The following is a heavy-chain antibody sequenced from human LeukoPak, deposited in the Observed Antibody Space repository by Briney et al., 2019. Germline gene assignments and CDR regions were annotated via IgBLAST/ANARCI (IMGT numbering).Heavy chain of an antibody. CDR1: GYSISSGYY. Sequence: PSETLSLTCSVSGYSISSGYYWGWIRQPPGKGLEWIGSIYHSGSTYYNPSLKSRVTISVDTSKNQFSLKLSSVTAADTAVYYCAREGGYSSSFARAVRGNDAFDIWGQGTMVTVSS. D-gene: IGHD6-6*01. V-gene: IGHV4-38-2*02. CDR2: IYHSGST. CDR3: AREGGYSSSFARAVRGNDAFDI. J-gene: IGHJ3*02.